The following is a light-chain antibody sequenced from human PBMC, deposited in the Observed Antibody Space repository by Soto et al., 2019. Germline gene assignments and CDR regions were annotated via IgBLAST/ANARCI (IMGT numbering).Light chain of an antibody. J-gene: IGKJ2*01. CDR3: QQLISYPYT. V-gene: IGKV1-9*01. CDR2: AAS. CDR1: EGISTY. Sequence: IQMTQSPSSLSASVGDRVTITCRASEGISTYLAWYQQKPGTAPNLLIYAASTLQSGVPSRFSGSGSGTDFTLTISSLQPEDGATDFCQQLISYPYTFGQGTKLEIK.